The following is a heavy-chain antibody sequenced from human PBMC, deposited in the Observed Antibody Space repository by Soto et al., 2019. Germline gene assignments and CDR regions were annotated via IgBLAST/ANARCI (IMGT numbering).Heavy chain of an antibody. CDR1: TFDDYA. Sequence: TFDDYAMHWVRQAPGKGLEWVSVISWDGKTSYYAASLRGRFTISRDNSKNFLYLYMIGLRPEDTALYYRAKPVRGISCANYDSWGQGALVTVSS. J-gene: IGHJ5*02. D-gene: IGHD3-16*01. V-gene: IGHV3-43*01. CDR2: ISWDGKTS. CDR3: AKPVRGISCANYDS.